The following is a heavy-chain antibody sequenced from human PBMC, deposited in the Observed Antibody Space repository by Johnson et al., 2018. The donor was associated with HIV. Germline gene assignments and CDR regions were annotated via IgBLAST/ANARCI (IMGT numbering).Heavy chain of an antibody. J-gene: IGHJ3*01. CDR1: GFTFSNAW. V-gene: IGHV3-30*18. D-gene: IGHD1-26*01. Sequence: VHLVESGGGLVKPGGSLRVSCAASGFTFSNAWMSWVRQAPGKGLEWVAVISFDGSNKYNADSVKGRFIISRDNSQNTLSLQMHSLRAEDTAVYYCAKAVAKVGAGMSFDFWGQGTMVTVSS. CDR3: AKAVAKVGAGMSFDF. CDR2: ISFDGSNK.